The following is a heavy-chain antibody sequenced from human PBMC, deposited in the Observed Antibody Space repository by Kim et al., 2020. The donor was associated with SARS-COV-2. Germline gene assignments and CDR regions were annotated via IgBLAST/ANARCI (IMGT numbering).Heavy chain of an antibody. V-gene: IGHV5-51*01. D-gene: IGHD5-12*01. CDR3: ARHQRGRDGYNPFDY. Sequence: PSFQGQVTTSADKSISTAYLQWSSLKASDTAMYYCARHQRGRDGYNPFDYWGQGTLVTVSS. J-gene: IGHJ4*02.